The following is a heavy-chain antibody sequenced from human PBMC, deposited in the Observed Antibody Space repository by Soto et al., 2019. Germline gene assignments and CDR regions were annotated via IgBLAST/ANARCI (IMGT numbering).Heavy chain of an antibody. J-gene: IGHJ6*02. CDR1: GFIFSNYD. Sequence: EVQLLESGGGLVQPGGSLRLSCAASGFIFSNYDMSWVRLAPGKGLEWVSVIGTSGGGTYYADSVKGRFTISRDNSKNTVYLQMSSLRAEDTALYMCVRHAKLTSVTANVGYYYGLDIWGPGTTVNISS. CDR3: VRHAKLTSVTANVGYYYGLDI. CDR2: IGTSGGGT. V-gene: IGHV3-23*01. D-gene: IGHD4-4*01.